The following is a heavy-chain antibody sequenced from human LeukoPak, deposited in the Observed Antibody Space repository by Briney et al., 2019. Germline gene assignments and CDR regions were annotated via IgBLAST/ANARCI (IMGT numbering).Heavy chain of an antibody. D-gene: IGHD1-26*01. V-gene: IGHV4-4*02. J-gene: IGHJ4*02. CDR3: ARVSRSSGSYYYTVDY. CDR2: IYHSGST. CDR1: GGSISSSNW. Sequence: PSGTLSLTCAVSGGSISSSNWWSWVRQPPGKGLEWIGEIYHSGSTNYNPSLKSRVTISVDKSKNQFSLKLSSVTAADTAVYYCARVSRSSGSYYYTVDYWGQGTLVTVSS.